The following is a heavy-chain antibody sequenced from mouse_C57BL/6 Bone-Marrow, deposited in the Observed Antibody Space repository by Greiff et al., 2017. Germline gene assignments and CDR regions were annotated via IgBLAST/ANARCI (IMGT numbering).Heavy chain of an antibody. CDR3: ATYYGSSGYYFDY. V-gene: IGHV1-39*01. Sequence: EVQLQQSGPELVKPGASVKISCKASGYSFTDYNMNWVKQSNGKSLEWIGVINPNYGTTSYNQKFKGKATLTVDQYSSTAYMQLNSLTSEGPAVYYCATYYGSSGYYFDYWGQGTTLTVSS. J-gene: IGHJ2*01. CDR1: GYSFTDYN. D-gene: IGHD1-1*01. CDR2: INPNYGTT.